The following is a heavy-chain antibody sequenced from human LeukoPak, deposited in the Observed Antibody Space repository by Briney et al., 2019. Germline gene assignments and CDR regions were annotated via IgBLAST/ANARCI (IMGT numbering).Heavy chain of an antibody. V-gene: IGHV3-21*01. D-gene: IGHD2-2*01. CDR2: ISSSSSYI. CDR3: ARPPYNIVVVPAASVY. CDR1: GFTFSSYS. Sequence: PGGSLRPSCAASGFTFSSYSMNWVRQAPGKGLEWVSSISSSSSYIYYADSVKGRFTISRDNAKNSLYLQMNSLRAEDTAVYYCARPPYNIVVVPAASVYWGQGTLVTVSS. J-gene: IGHJ4*02.